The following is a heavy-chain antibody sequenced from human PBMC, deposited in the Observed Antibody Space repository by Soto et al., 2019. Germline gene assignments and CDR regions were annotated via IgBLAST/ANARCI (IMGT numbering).Heavy chain of an antibody. Sequence: SEMQSLPYIVSCGSIRSSSYYWSSIRKHPRQGLEWIGSIYYSGSTYYNPSLKSRVTISVDTSKNQFSLKVNSVTAADTAVYYCARGLLAYCGGDCALFGSWGQGIMGTVSS. CDR2: IYYSGST. CDR1: CGSIRSSSYY. V-gene: IGHV4-39*07. D-gene: IGHD2-21*02. CDR3: ARGLLAYCGGDCALFGS. J-gene: IGHJ4*02.